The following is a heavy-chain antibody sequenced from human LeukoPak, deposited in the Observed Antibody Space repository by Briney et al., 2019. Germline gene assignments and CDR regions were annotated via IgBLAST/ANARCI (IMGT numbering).Heavy chain of an antibody. J-gene: IGHJ6*02. Sequence: ASVKVSCKASGYTFTGYYMHWVRQAPGQGLEWMGWINPNSGGTNYAQKFQGWVTMNRDTSISTAYMELSRLRSDDTAVYYCARGEGYGGTYGMDVWGQGTTVTVSS. CDR2: INPNSGGT. V-gene: IGHV1-2*04. CDR3: ARGEGYGGTYGMDV. CDR1: GYTFTGYY. D-gene: IGHD4-23*01.